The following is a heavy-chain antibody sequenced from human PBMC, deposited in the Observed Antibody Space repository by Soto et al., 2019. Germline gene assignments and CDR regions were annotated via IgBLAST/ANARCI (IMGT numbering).Heavy chain of an antibody. CDR1: GGTFSSYA. V-gene: IGHV1-69*01. CDR3: ARDEVFLSSSSDVGWFDP. CDR2: IIPIFGTA. Sequence: QVQLVQSGAEVKKPGSSVKVSCKASGGTFSSYAISWVRQAPGQGLEWMGGIIPIFGTANYAQKFQGRVTITADESTSTAYMELSSLRSEDTAVYYCARDEVFLSSSSDVGWFDPWGQGTLVTVSS. J-gene: IGHJ5*02. D-gene: IGHD6-6*01.